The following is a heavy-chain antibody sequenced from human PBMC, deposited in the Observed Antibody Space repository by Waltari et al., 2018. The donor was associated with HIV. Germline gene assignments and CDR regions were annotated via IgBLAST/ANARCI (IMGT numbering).Heavy chain of an antibody. J-gene: IGHJ4*02. CDR1: GGSISSSSYY. CDR3: ARMGQTDDILTGHHY. Sequence: QLHLQESGTGLVKPSETLSLTCTVSGGSISSSSYYWGWIRQPPERGLEWIGSIYYSGSTYYTPPLNSRVIISVDTSKNQFSVKLSSVTAADTAVYYCARMGQTDDILTGHHYWGQGTLVTVSS. CDR2: IYYSGST. V-gene: IGHV4-39*01. D-gene: IGHD3-9*01.